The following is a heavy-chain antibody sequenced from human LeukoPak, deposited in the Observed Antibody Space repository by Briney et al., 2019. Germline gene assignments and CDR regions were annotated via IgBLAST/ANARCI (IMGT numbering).Heavy chain of an antibody. CDR3: GRDRHIGATIVGGGEFDY. J-gene: IGHJ4*02. Sequence: ASVKVSCKASGGTFSSYAISWVRQAPGQGLEWMGRIIPIFGTANYAQKSQGRVTITTDESTSTAYMELSSLRSEDTAVYYCGRDRHIGATIVGGGEFDYWGQGTLVTVSS. CDR2: IIPIFGTA. V-gene: IGHV1-69*05. CDR1: GGTFSSYA. D-gene: IGHD5-12*01.